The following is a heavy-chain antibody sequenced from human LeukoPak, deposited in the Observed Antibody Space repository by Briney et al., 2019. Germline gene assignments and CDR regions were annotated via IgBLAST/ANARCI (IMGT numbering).Heavy chain of an antibody. CDR1: GFSFDDYA. Sequence: GGSLRLSCAASGFSFDDYAMHSVRPAPGKGLEWGSGLSWNSGSIGYADSVKGRFTISRDNAKNSLYLQMNSLRAEDTALYYCAKDRVDILTGVNYFDYWGQGTLVTVSS. CDR2: LSWNSGSI. CDR3: AKDRVDILTGVNYFDY. J-gene: IGHJ4*02. V-gene: IGHV3-9*01. D-gene: IGHD3-9*01.